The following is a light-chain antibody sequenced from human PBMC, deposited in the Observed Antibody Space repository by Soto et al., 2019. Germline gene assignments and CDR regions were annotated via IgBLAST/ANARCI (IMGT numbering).Light chain of an antibody. CDR2: LAS. J-gene: IGKJ1*01. CDR1: QSLLNSNGYYY. Sequence: DSVMTPSPLSLPVTPGEPASISCRSSQSLLNSNGYYYLDWYVQKPGQSPQLLIYLASNRAPGVPDRFSGSVSGTDFTLKISRVEAEDVGFYYCLEALQIPWTFGQGTKVEIK. V-gene: IGKV2-28*01. CDR3: LEALQIPWT.